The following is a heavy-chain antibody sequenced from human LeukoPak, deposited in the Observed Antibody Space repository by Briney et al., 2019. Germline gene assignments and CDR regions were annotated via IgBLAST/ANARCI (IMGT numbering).Heavy chain of an antibody. Sequence: GSLRLSCAASGFTFSSYAMHWVRQAPGKGLEWVAVISYDGSNKYYADSVKGRFTISRDNSKNTLYLQMNSLRAEDTAVYYCARGIKCRLLLLCWFDPWGQGILVTVSS. CDR3: ARGIKCRLLLLCWFDP. CDR2: ISYDGSNK. J-gene: IGHJ5*02. V-gene: IGHV3-30*04. D-gene: IGHD2-21*02. CDR1: GFTFSSYA.